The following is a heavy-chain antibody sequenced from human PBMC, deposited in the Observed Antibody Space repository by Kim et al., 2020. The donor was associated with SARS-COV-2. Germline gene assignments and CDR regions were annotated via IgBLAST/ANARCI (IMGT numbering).Heavy chain of an antibody. J-gene: IGHJ4*02. CDR1: GYSFTSYW. CDR3: ARGLDSSSWHDDY. Sequence: GESLKISCKGSGYSFTSYWISWVRQMPGKGLEWMGRIDPSDSYTNYSPSFQGHVTISADKSISTAYLQWSSLKASDTAMYYCARGLDSSSWHDDYWGQGTLVTVSS. V-gene: IGHV5-10-1*01. D-gene: IGHD6-13*01. CDR2: IDPSDSYT.